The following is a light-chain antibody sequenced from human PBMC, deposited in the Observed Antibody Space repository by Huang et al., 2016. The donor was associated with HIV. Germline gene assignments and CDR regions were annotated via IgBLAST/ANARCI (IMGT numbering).Light chain of an antibody. V-gene: IGKV1-NL1*01. CDR3: QQFYTTPIT. CDR1: QGISNS. Sequence: DIQMTQSPSSLSAFVGDRVTITCRASQGISNSLAWYQHKPGKAPKLLLFSASRLESGVPSRFSDSGSGTDYTLTISSLQPEDFATYYCQQFYTTPITFGQGTRLEIK. CDR2: SAS. J-gene: IGKJ5*01.